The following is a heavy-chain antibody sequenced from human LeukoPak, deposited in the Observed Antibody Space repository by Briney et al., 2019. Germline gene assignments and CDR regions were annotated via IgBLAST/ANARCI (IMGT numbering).Heavy chain of an antibody. V-gene: IGHV3-66*01. D-gene: IGHD2-2*02. CDR2: IYTDGST. J-gene: IGHJ4*02. CDR1: GFTVSSKY. CDR3: ARRYCSSTSCYMWDY. Sequence: GGSLRLSCAASGFTVSSKYMSWVRQAPGKGLECVSVIYTDGSTHYADSVKGRFTTSRDNSKNTVFLQMNSLSAEDTAVYYCARRYCSSTSCYMWDYWGQGTLVTVSS.